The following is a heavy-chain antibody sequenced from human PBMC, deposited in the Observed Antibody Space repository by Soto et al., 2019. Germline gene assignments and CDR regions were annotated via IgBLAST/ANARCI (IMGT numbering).Heavy chain of an antibody. J-gene: IGHJ4*02. CDR3: ARGYGSGPIFYGSGSFCDY. Sequence: ASVKVSCKASGYTFTGYYMHWVRQAPGQGLEWMGWINPNSGGTNYAQKFQGWVTMTRDTSISTAYMELSRLRSDDTAVYYCARGYGSGPIFYGSGSFCDYWGQGTLVTVSS. CDR1: GYTFTGYY. D-gene: IGHD3-10*01. CDR2: INPNSGGT. V-gene: IGHV1-2*04.